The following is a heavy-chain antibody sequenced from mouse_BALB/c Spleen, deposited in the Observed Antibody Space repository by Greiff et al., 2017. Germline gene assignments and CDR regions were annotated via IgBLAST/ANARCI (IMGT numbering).Heavy chain of an antibody. J-gene: IGHJ4*01. Sequence: EVKLMESGGGLVQPGGSMKLSCVASGFTFSNYWMNWVRQSPEKGLEWVAEIRLKSNNYATHYAESVKGRFTISRDDSKSSVYLQMNNLRAEDTGIYYCTPLGNYFYYAMDYWGQGTSVTVSS. CDR3: TPLGNYFYYAMDY. V-gene: IGHV6-6*02. CDR2: IRLKSNNYAT. D-gene: IGHD2-1*01. CDR1: GFTFSNYW.